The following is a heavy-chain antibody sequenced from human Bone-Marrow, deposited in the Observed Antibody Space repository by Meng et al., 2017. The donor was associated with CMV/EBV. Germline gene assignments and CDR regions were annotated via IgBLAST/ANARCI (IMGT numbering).Heavy chain of an antibody. J-gene: IGHJ6*02. CDR3: AREWGGKLESKYYGMDV. D-gene: IGHD1-1*01. CDR1: GYTFSGNY. V-gene: IGHV1-2*02. Sequence: ASVKVSCKASGYTFSGNYVHWLRQAPAQGLEWMGWINPNSGGTNYAQKFQGRVTMTWDTSISTAYMELSSLRSDDTAVYYCAREWGGKLESKYYGMDVWGQGTTVTVSS. CDR2: INPNSGGT.